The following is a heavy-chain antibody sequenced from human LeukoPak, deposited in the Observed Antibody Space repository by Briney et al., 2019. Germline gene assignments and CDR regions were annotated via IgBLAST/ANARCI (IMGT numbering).Heavy chain of an antibody. Sequence: GASVKVSCKASGYTFTGYYMHWVRQAPGQGLEWMGYIYPNSGATKYAQEFQGRVTMTRDTSISTAYMELSGLRSDDTAVYYCGTLLSNGPFDYWGQGSLVTVSS. CDR2: IYPNSGAT. V-gene: IGHV1-2*02. J-gene: IGHJ4*02. CDR3: GTLLSNGPFDY. CDR1: GYTFTGYY.